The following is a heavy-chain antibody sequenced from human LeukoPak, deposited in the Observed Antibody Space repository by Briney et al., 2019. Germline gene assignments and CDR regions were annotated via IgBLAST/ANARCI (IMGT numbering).Heavy chain of an antibody. CDR2: MKSKAEGGTT. Sequence: KPGGSLRLSCAASGFTFSNVWTSWVRQGPGKGLEWLGHMKSKAEGGTTDYGAPVKGRFTISRDDSKNTLYLQMNSLRAEDTAVYYCAKDSSGYSDYFDYWGQGTPVTVSS. J-gene: IGHJ4*02. CDR1: GFTFSNVW. V-gene: IGHV3-15*01. D-gene: IGHD3-22*01. CDR3: AKDSSGYSDYFDY.